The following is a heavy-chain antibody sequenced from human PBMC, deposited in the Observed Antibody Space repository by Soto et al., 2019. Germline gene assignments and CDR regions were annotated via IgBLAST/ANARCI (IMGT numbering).Heavy chain of an antibody. CDR3: AGPQYYDFWSGYYGRSYYYYGMDV. CDR1: GGTFSSYA. D-gene: IGHD3-3*01. J-gene: IGHJ6*02. V-gene: IGHV1-69*13. CDR2: IIPIFGTA. Sequence: SVKVSCKASGGTFSSYAISWVRQAPGQGLEWMGGIIPIFGTANYAQKFQGRVTITADESTSTAYMELSSLRSEDTAVYYCAGPQYYDFWSGYYGRSYYYYGMDVWGQGTTVTVSS.